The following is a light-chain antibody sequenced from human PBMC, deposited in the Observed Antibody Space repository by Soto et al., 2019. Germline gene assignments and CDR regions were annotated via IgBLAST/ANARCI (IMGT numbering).Light chain of an antibody. V-gene: IGLV2-23*02. CDR2: EVS. CDR1: SSDFGSYNL. Sequence: QSALTQPASVSGSPGQSITISCTGTSSDFGSYNLVSWYQQHPGKAPKLMIYEVSKRPSGVSNRFSGSKSRNTASLTISGLQAEDEADYYCCSYAGSSTSYVFGTGTKVTVL. J-gene: IGLJ1*01. CDR3: CSYAGSSTSYV.